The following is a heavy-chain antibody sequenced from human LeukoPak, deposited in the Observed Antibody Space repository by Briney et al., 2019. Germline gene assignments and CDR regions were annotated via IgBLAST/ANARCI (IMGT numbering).Heavy chain of an antibody. CDR3: ARDGGYSYGFNYYYGMDV. CDR2: ISSSGSTI. Sequence: GGSLRLSCAASGFTFSSYEMNWVRQAPGKGLEWVSYISSSGSTIYYADSVKGRFTISRDNAKNSLYLQMNSLRAEDTAVYYCARDGGYSYGFNYYYGMDVWGKGTTVTVSS. J-gene: IGHJ6*04. CDR1: GFTFSSYE. D-gene: IGHD5-18*01. V-gene: IGHV3-48*03.